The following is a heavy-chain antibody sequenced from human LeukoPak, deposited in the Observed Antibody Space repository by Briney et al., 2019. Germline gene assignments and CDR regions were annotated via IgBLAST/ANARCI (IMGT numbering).Heavy chain of an antibody. CDR3: ARDYDILTGYYYLPSYYYGMDV. Sequence: GASVKVSCKASGYTFTSYYMHWVRQAPGQGLEWMGIINPSGGSTSYALKFQGRVTMTRDTSTSTVYMELSSLRSEDTAVYYCARDYDILTGYYYLPSYYYGMDVWGQGTTVTVSS. CDR1: GYTFTSYY. V-gene: IGHV1-46*01. CDR2: INPSGGST. D-gene: IGHD3-9*01. J-gene: IGHJ6*02.